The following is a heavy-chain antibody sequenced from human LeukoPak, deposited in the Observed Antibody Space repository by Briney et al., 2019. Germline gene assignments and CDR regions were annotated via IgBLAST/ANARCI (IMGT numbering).Heavy chain of an antibody. Sequence: PGGSLRLSCAASGFTFSSYAMHGVRQAPGKGVEGVAVISYDGSNKYYADSVKGRFTISRDNSKNTLYLQMNSLRAEDTAVYYCARDLYGSGSYWGAFDIWGQGTMVTVSS. CDR1: GFTFSSYA. J-gene: IGHJ3*02. D-gene: IGHD3-10*01. CDR2: ISYDGSNK. V-gene: IGHV3-30*04. CDR3: ARDLYGSGSYWGAFDI.